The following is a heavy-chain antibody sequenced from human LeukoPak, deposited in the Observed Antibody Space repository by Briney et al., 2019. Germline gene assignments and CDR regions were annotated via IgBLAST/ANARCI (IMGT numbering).Heavy chain of an antibody. D-gene: IGHD6-25*01. J-gene: IGHJ4*02. Sequence: ASVKVSCKASGYTFTSYGISWVRQAPGQGLEWMGAIIPIFGTPNYAQTFQGRVTLTADKTTNTVYMELSSLRSDDTAVYFCAKTTLSAPTTGAIDSWGQGTLVTVSS. V-gene: IGHV1-69*06. CDR3: AKTTLSAPTTGAIDS. CDR1: GYTFTSYG. CDR2: IIPIFGTP.